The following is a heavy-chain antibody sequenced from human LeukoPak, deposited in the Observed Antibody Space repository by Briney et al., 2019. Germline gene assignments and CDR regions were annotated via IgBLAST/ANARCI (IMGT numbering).Heavy chain of an antibody. CDR2: IYPRGGST. Sequence: ASVKVSCKASGDTFSSYYMHWVRQAPAQGLEWMGIIYPRGGSTSYAQKFQGRVIMTRDTSTSTVYMELSSLRSEDTAVYYCAAANYYGSGTLDYWGRGTLVTVSS. D-gene: IGHD3-10*01. CDR3: AAANYYGSGTLDY. J-gene: IGHJ4*02. CDR1: GDTFSSYY. V-gene: IGHV1-46*01.